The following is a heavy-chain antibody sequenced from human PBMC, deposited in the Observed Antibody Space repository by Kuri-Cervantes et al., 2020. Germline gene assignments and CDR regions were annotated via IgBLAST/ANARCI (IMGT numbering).Heavy chain of an antibody. D-gene: IGHD6-19*01. Sequence: GGSLRLSCAASGFTFSSYAMSWVRQAPGKGLEWVSAISGSGGSTYYADSVKGRFTISRDNSKNTLYLRMNSLRAEDTAVYYCAKGPTIIAVAGEFDYWGQGTLVTVSS. CDR2: ISGSGGST. J-gene: IGHJ4*02. V-gene: IGHV3-23*01. CDR1: GFTFSSYA. CDR3: AKGPTIIAVAGEFDY.